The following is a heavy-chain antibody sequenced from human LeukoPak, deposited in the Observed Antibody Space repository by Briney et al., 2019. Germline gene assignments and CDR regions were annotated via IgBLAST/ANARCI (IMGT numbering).Heavy chain of an antibody. V-gene: IGHV3-9*01. CDR1: GFTFDDYA. Sequence: GGSLRLSCAASGFTFDDYAMHWVRQAPGKGLEWVSGISWNSGSIGYADSVKGRFTTSRDNAKNSLYLQMNSLRAEDTAVYYCARGGYRAPLDYWGQGTLVT. D-gene: IGHD6-25*01. J-gene: IGHJ4*02. CDR2: ISWNSGSI. CDR3: ARGGYRAPLDY.